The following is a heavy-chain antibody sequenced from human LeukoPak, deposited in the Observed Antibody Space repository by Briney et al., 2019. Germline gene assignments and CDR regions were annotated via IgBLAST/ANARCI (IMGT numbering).Heavy chain of an antibody. D-gene: IGHD5-18*01. CDR3: AKGGGAALGTAMVTSGYYYYYYMDV. V-gene: IGHV3-30*02. CDR1: GFTFSSYG. J-gene: IGHJ6*03. Sequence: GGSLRLSCVASGFTFSSYGMHWVRQAPGKGLEWVAFIRYDGSNKYYADSVKGRFTISRDNSKNTPYLQMNSLRAEDTAVYYCAKGGGAALGTAMVTSGYYYYYYMDVWGKGTTVTVSS. CDR2: IRYDGSNK.